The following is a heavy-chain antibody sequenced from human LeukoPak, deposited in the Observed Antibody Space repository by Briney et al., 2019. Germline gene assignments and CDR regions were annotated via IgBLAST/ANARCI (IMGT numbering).Heavy chain of an antibody. CDR2: IYSTGNT. CDR1: GGSISNYY. J-gene: IGHJ4*02. CDR3: ARGPGYTGSYSFDY. Sequence: PSETLSLTCTVSGGSISNYYWSWIRQPAGKGLENIGRIYSTGNTNYNPSLKSRVTMAVDTSNNQLSLKLTSVTAADTALYFCARGPGYTGSYSFDYWGPGTLVTVSS. D-gene: IGHD1-26*01. V-gene: IGHV4-4*07.